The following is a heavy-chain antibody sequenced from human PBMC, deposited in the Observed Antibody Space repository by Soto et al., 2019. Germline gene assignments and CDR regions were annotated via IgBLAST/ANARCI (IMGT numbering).Heavy chain of an antibody. CDR1: GYTFTGYY. Sequence: VASVKVSCKASGYTFTGYYIHWVREAPEQGLEWMGWINPQTGGTSYAQKFQGRVTLSRDTSINTAYLELSRLTFDDAAVYFCARERYQVISDGMDVWGQGTTVTVSS. D-gene: IGHD2-2*01. V-gene: IGHV1-2*02. J-gene: IGHJ6*02. CDR3: ARERYQVISDGMDV. CDR2: INPQTGGT.